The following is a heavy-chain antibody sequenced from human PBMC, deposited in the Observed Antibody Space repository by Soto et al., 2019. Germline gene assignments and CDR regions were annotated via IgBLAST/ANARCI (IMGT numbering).Heavy chain of an antibody. D-gene: IGHD2-2*01. V-gene: IGHV3-48*02. CDR3: ARAPQLVATDDTGFDS. Sequence: GSLKLSCASSGFPFSTYSMSWVREAPGKGLEWISYISASTLTIFYADSVKGRFTISRDTAQNSLYLQMNSLRDEDTAVYYCARAPQLVATDDTGFDSWGQGTLVTVSS. CDR1: GFPFSTYS. CDR2: ISASTLTI. J-gene: IGHJ4*02.